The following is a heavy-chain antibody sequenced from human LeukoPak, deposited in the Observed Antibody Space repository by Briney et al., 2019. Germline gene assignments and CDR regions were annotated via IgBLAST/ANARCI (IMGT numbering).Heavy chain of an antibody. CDR2: ISYDGSNK. D-gene: IGHD4-11*01. V-gene: IGHV3-30-3*01. CDR1: GFTFSSYA. Sequence: PGGSLRLSCAASGFTFSSYAMHWVRQAPGKGLEWVAVISYDGSNKYYADSVKGRFTISRDNSKNTLYLQMNSLRAEDTAVYYCARDRRSVDYSNYATTNWFDPWGQGTLVTVSS. J-gene: IGHJ5*02. CDR3: ARDRRSVDYSNYATTNWFDP.